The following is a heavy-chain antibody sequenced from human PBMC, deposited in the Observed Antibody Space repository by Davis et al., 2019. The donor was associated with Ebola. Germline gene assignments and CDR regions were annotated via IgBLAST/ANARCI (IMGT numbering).Heavy chain of an antibody. J-gene: IGHJ6*02. D-gene: IGHD2-2*02. V-gene: IGHV3-74*01. Sequence: GESLKISCAASGFTFSNYWMHWVRQAPGKGLVWVSRINSDASITRYADSVKGRFTISRDNAKNTLYLQMNSLRAEDTAVYYCARAEVVVVPAAILGRNYYYGMDVWGQGTTVTVSS. CDR2: INSDASIT. CDR1: GFTFSNYW. CDR3: ARAEVVVVPAAILGRNYYYGMDV.